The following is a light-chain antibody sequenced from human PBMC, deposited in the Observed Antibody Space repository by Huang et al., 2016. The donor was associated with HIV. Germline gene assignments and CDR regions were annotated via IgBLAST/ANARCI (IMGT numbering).Light chain of an antibody. J-gene: IGKJ3*01. CDR2: GAS. V-gene: IGKV3-15*01. Sequence: EIVMTQSPATLSVSPGERATLSCRAGQSVSTNVAWYQHKPGQAPRLLIYGASTRATGTPGRFSGSGSGTEFTLTISSLQSEDCAIYYCQQYNKWPPFTFGPGTKGDI. CDR1: QSVSTN. CDR3: QQYNKWPPFT.